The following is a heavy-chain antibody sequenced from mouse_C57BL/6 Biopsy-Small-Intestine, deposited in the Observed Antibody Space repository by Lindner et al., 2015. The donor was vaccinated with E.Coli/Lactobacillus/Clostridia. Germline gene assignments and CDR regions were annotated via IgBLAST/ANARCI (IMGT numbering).Heavy chain of an antibody. CDR1: GFTFSDYG. Sequence: VQLQESGGGLVKPGGSLKLSCAASGFTFSDYGMHWVRQAPEKGLEWVAYISSGSNTFYYADTVKGRFTISRDNAKNTLFLQMTSLRSDDTAIYYCARPFYYSMDYWGQGTSVTVSS. J-gene: IGHJ4*01. CDR2: ISSGSNTF. V-gene: IGHV5-17*01. CDR3: ARPFYYSMDY.